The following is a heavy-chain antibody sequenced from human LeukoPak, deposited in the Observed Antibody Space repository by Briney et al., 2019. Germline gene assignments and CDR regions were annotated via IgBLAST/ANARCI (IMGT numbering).Heavy chain of an antibody. J-gene: IGHJ5*02. V-gene: IGHV4-61*09. CDR2: IYSSGTT. CDR3: ARDYILVLPVGADRDLENEVFDP. CDR1: GGSISSGSYS. Sequence: PSETLSLTCTVSGGSISSGSYSWSWIRRPAGKGLEWIGHIYSSGTTNYNPSLKSRVSMSIDTSKNQFSLKLSSVTAADTAIYYCARDYILVLPVGADRDLENEVFDPWGQGTLVTVSS. D-gene: IGHD1-14*01.